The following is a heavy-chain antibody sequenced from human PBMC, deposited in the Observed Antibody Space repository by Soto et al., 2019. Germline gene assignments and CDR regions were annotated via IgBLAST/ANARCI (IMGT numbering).Heavy chain of an antibody. D-gene: IGHD4-4*01. CDR2: TSGSGGSGRG. CDR1: GFSFRKYA. CDR3: AKDLDDYSSAIDF. Sequence: PGGSLRLSCVGSGFSFRKYAMNWVRQAPGKGLEWVSGTSGSGGSGRGFYADPVKGRFTISRDNSKNTLYLEMNSLRAEDTAVYYCAKDLDDYSSAIDFWGQGTLVTVSS. J-gene: IGHJ4*02. V-gene: IGHV3-23*01.